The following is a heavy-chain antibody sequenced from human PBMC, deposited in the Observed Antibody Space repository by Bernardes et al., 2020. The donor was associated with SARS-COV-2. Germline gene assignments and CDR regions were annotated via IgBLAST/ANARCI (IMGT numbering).Heavy chain of an antibody. V-gene: IGHV3-23*01. CDR3: VKDRGISILGVVTPNYYGLDV. CDR2: ISGSGGST. CDR1: GLTFSSHA. D-gene: IGHD3-3*01. J-gene: IGHJ6*02. Sequence: GGSLRLCCAVSGLTFSSHAMNWVRQAPGKGLEWVSVISGSGGSTYYADSVRGRFTISRDNSKNTLYLQMNSLRAEDTALYYCVKDRGISILGVVTPNYYGLDVWGQGTTVTVSS.